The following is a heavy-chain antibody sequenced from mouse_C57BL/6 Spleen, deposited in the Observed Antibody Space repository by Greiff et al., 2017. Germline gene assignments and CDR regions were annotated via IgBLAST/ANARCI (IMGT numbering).Heavy chain of an antibody. CDR3: ARERDGYPSFAY. J-gene: IGHJ3*01. CDR2: INPNYGTT. Sequence: VHVKQSGPELVKPGASVKISCKASGYSFTDYNMNWVKQSNGKSLEWIGVINPNYGTTSYNQKFKGKATLTVDQSSSTAYMQLNSLTSEDSAVYYWARERDGYPSFAYWGQGTLVTVSA. CDR1: GYSFTDYN. D-gene: IGHD2-3*01. V-gene: IGHV1-39*01.